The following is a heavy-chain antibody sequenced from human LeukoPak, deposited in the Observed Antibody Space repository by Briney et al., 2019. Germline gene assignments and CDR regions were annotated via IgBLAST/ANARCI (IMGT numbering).Heavy chain of an antibody. D-gene: IGHD6-19*01. CDR1: GFTFSSHY. CDR3: VRDRSGWAGDY. V-gene: IGHV3-74*01. Sequence: GGSLRLSCEASGFTFSSHYMQWVRQAPGKGLVWVSGIKTDGSSTRYADSVKGRFTISRDNAKNTLYLQMNSLRVEDTAVYYCVRDRSGWAGDYWGQGTLVTVSS. J-gene: IGHJ4*02. CDR2: IKTDGSST.